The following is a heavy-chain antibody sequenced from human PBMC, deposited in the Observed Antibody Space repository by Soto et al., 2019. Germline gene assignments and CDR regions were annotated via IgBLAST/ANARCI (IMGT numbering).Heavy chain of an antibody. Sequence: SETLSRTCGVSGYSISSGYYWGCIRQPPGKGLEWIGSIYHTEITYDNPSLKSRVTMSVDTSKNHFSLNLKSVTAADTAVYYCARDSWRGFDYWGPGTRVTVSS. V-gene: IGHV4-38-2*02. CDR3: ARDSWRGFDY. CDR2: IYHTEIT. J-gene: IGHJ4*02. CDR1: GYSISSGYY.